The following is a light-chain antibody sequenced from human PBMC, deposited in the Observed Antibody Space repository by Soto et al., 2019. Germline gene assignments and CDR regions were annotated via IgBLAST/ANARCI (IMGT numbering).Light chain of an antibody. V-gene: IGKV3-20*01. CDR1: QSFSSNY. CDR2: GAS. J-gene: IGKJ2*01. Sequence: EIVLTQSPGTLSWSPGETATLSCRASQSFSSNYLAWYQHKPGQAPRLLIYGASSRATGIPDRFSGSGSGTDFSLTISRLEPEDFAVYYCQQYGSSPPYTFGQGTKLEIK. CDR3: QQYGSSPPYT.